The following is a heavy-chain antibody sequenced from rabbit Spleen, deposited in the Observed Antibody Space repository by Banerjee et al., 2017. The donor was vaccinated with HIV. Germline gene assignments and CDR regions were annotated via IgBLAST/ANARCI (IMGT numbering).Heavy chain of an antibody. D-gene: IGHD2-1*01. CDR1: GFDFSSYG. V-gene: IGHV1S47*01. CDR3: VRDQAGDADYGPYYLNL. J-gene: IGHJ4*01. CDR2: IDPIFHIT. Sequence: QEQLKETGGGLVQPGGSLTLSYKASGFDFSSYGVSWVRQAPGKGLEWIGYIDPIFHITTYANWVNGRFSISRENTQNTVYLQLNSLTAADTATYFCVRDQAGDADYGPYYLNLWGPGTLVTVS.